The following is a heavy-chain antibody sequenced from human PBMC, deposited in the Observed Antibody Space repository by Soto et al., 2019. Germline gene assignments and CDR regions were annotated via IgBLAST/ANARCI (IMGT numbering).Heavy chain of an antibody. CDR1: GGSISNSNW. Sequence: SEALSLTCVVSGGSISNSNWWSWVRQPPGKGLEWIGEIYHTGSTNYNPSLKSRVTISVDKSKNQFSLKLSSVTAADTAVYYCEREWGLSYMRYFDYWGQGTLVTVSS. V-gene: IGHV4-4*02. J-gene: IGHJ4*02. CDR3: EREWGLSYMRYFDY. D-gene: IGHD1-26*01. CDR2: IYHTGST.